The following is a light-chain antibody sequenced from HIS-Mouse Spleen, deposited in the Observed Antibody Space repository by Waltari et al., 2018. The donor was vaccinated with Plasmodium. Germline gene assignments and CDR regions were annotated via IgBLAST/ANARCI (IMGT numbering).Light chain of an antibody. CDR1: SSDVGGYNY. CDR2: EVS. J-gene: IGLJ2*01. Sequence: QSALTQPASVSGSPGQSITISCTGTSSDVGGYNYVSWYQQHPGKAPNRMIYEVSNRPSGVSNRFSGSKSGNTASLTISGLQAEDEADYYCSSYTSSSTLVFGRGTKLTVL. CDR3: SSYTSSSTLV. V-gene: IGLV2-14*01.